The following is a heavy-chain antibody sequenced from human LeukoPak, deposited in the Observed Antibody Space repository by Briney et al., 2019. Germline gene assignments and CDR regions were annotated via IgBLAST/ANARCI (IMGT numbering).Heavy chain of an antibody. D-gene: IGHD6-13*01. Sequence: PSETLSLTCTVSGGSISSGSYYWSWIRQPAGKGLEWIGRIYTSGSTNYNPSLKSRVTISVDTSKNQFSLKLSSVTAADTAVYYCARDCIYSSPPNWYFDLWGRGTLVTVSS. V-gene: IGHV4-61*02. CDR1: GGSISSGSYY. CDR3: ARDCIYSSPPNWYFDL. J-gene: IGHJ2*01. CDR2: IYTSGST.